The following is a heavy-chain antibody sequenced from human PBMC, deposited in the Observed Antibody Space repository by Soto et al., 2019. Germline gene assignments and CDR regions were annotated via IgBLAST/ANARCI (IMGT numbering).Heavy chain of an antibody. CDR1: GYSFTSYW. Sequence: GESLKISCKGSGYSFTSYWIGWVRQMPGKGLEWMGIIYPGDSDTRYSPSFQGQVTISADKSISTAYLQWSSLKASDTAMYYCARGAAGGFLEWLPLDVWGEGTTVTVSS. J-gene: IGHJ6*04. CDR3: ARGAAGGFLEWLPLDV. D-gene: IGHD3-3*01. V-gene: IGHV5-51*01. CDR2: IYPGDSDT.